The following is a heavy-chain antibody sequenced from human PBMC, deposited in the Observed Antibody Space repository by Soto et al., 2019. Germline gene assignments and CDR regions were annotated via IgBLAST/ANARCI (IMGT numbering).Heavy chain of an antibody. J-gene: IGHJ6*03. D-gene: IGHD2-15*01. CDR2: INHSGNS. Sequence: QEQLQQWGAGLLKPSETLSLTCAVYSGSFSGYYWSWIRQPPGKGLEWIGDINHSGNSNYNPSHKSRVTKSVDKSKNQFYLKLSSLTAADTAVYYCAREQGYCRGRSCYNYMDVWGKGTTVTVSS. CDR1: SGSFSGYY. CDR3: AREQGYCRGRSCYNYMDV. V-gene: IGHV4-34*01.